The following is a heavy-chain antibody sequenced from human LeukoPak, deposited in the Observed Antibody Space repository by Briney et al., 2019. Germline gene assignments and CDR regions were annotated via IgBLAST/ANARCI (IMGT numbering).Heavy chain of an antibody. Sequence: SETLSLTCTVSGGSISSSSYYWGWIRQPPGKGLEWIGSIYYSGDTYYNPSLKSRRVTISVDTSKNQFSLRLSSVTAADTAVYYCARHQWHYYYYMGVWGKGSTITVSS. CDR1: GGSISSSSYY. CDR3: ARHQWHYYYYMGV. V-gene: IGHV4-39*01. J-gene: IGHJ6*03. CDR2: IYYSGDT. D-gene: IGHD6-19*01.